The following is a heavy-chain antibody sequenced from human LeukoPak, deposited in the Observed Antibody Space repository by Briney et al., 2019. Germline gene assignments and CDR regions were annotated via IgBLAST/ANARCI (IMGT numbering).Heavy chain of an antibody. D-gene: IGHD3-10*01. CDR1: GFTVSSNY. J-gene: IGHJ4*02. Sequence: GGSLRLSCAASGFTVSSNYMGWVRQAPGKGLEWVSVIYSGGSTYYADSVKGRFTISRDNSKNTLYLQMNSLRAEDTAVYYCARGGGVQGVISPREDYWGQGTLVTVSS. CDR2: IYSGGST. V-gene: IGHV3-53*01. CDR3: ARGGGVQGVISPREDY.